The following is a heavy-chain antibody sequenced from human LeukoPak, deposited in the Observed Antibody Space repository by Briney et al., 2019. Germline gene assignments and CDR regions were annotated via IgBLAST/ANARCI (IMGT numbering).Heavy chain of an antibody. CDR2: INPNSGAT. D-gene: IGHD4-11*01. CDR3: AREGPLTTEMGDYYTLDV. J-gene: IGHJ6*02. Sequence: ASVKVSCKASGYTFKDYCMNWVRQAPGQGLEWMGWINPNSGATKFAQKFQGRITLTRDTSINIASMELTRLRSDDTAIYYCAREGPLTTEMGDYYTLDVWGQGTTVIVSS. V-gene: IGHV1-2*02. CDR1: GYTFKDYC.